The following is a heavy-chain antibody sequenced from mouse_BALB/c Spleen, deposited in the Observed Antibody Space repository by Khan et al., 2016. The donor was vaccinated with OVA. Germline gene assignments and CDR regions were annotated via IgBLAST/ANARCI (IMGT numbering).Heavy chain of an antibody. J-gene: IGHJ3*01. CDR3: TRHGYVAWFTY. CDR1: GYSFTSYY. CDR2: IDPFSGGT. Sequence: EVQLQESGPELMKPGASVKISSKASGYSFTSYYIHWVMQSHGKSLEWIGYIDPFSGGTTYNQKFKGKATLTVDKSSSTAYIHLNNLTSEDSAVYYCTRHGYVAWFTYWGQGTLVTVSA. V-gene: IGHV1S135*01. D-gene: IGHD2-2*01.